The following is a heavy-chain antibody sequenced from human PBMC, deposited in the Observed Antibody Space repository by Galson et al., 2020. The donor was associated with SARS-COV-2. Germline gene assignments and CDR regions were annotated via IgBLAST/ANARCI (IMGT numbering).Heavy chain of an antibody. Sequence: SVKVSCKASGGTFSHYAISWVRQAPGQGLEWMGGIMPILGTTNFAQKFQGRVTITADESTSTAYMQLTSLRSDDSAGYFCARDRWGGAYDFESTNKGSRFAMDIWGQGTTVTVSS. CDR3: ARDRWGGAYDFESTNKGSRFAMDI. CDR2: IMPILGTT. D-gene: IGHD7-27*01. CDR1: GGTFSHYA. V-gene: IGHV1-69*13. J-gene: IGHJ6*02.